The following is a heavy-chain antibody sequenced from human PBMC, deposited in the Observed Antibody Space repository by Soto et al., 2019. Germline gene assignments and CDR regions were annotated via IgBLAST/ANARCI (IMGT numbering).Heavy chain of an antibody. J-gene: IGHJ4*02. CDR3: ARTRTHYYGSGSLSALFDS. Sequence: QVQLVQSGAAVKKPGSSMKVSCQASGGTFSSYAISWVRQAPGQGLEWMGGIFPIFGTANYAQKFQGRVTITADESTSTAYMGLSSLRSEDTAVYYCARTRTHYYGSGSLSALFDSWGEGTLVAVFS. CDR2: IFPIFGTA. V-gene: IGHV1-69*01. D-gene: IGHD3-10*01. CDR1: GGTFSSYA.